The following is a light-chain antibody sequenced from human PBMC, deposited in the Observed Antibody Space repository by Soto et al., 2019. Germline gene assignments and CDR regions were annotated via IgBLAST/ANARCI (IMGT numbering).Light chain of an antibody. V-gene: IGKV1-6*01. CDR3: LQDYNYPLT. CDR2: ATS. CDR1: QDIRSD. Sequence: AIEMTHFPSSLSASVGDRVTITCRASQDIRSDLGWYQQRPGKAPKLLIYATSSLQSGVPSRFSGSGSGTDFTLTISSLQPDDFATYYCLQDYNYPLTFGGGTKVDIK. J-gene: IGKJ4*01.